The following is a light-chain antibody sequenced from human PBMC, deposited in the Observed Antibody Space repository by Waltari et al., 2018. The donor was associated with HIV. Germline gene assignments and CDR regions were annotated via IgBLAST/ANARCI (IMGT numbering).Light chain of an antibody. CDR1: SLRTYY. J-gene: IGLJ3*02. Sequence: SELTQDPAVSVALGQTVSLTYQGDSLRTYYASWELQKPGQAPVLVISPIHNRPSGIPDRFSGSSSGNTASLTITGAQAEDEGDYYCNSRDRAGHHVVFGGGTKLTVL. V-gene: IGLV3-19*01. CDR3: NSRDRAGHHVV. CDR2: PIH.